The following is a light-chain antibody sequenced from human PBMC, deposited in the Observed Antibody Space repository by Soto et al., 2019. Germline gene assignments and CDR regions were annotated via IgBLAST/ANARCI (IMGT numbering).Light chain of an antibody. Sequence: EIVLTQSPGTLSLSPGERATLSCRASQSVSSSYFAWYQQKPGQAPRLLIYGASSMATGIPDRFSGSGSGTDFTLTISRLEPADFAVYYWHQYGSSPPITFGQGTRLEIK. V-gene: IGKV3-20*01. CDR3: HQYGSSPPIT. CDR2: GAS. CDR1: QSVSSSY. J-gene: IGKJ5*01.